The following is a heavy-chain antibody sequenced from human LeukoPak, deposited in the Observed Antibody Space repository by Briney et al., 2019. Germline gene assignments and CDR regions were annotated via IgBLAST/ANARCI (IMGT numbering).Heavy chain of an antibody. Sequence: GGSLRLSCAASGFTFSSYSMNWVRQAPGKGLEWVSPISSSSSYIYYADSVKGRFTISRDNAKNSLYLQMNSLRAEDTAVYYCARGVWSAIPNWTYYYYYGMDVWGQGTTVTVSS. V-gene: IGHV3-21*01. CDR3: ARGVWSAIPNWTYYYYYGMDV. J-gene: IGHJ6*02. CDR1: GFTFSSYS. D-gene: IGHD1-20*01. CDR2: ISSSSSYI.